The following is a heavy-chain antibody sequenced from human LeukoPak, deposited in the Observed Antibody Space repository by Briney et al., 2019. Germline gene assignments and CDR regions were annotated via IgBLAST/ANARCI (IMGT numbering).Heavy chain of an antibody. D-gene: IGHD6-19*01. Sequence: SETLSLNCTVSGGSINSHYWSWIRQPPGKGLQWIGDIYYSERTNYNPSLRSRVTISVDTSKNQLSLKLTSVLAADTAMYYCVRRDNTGWNYFDHWGQGILVTVSS. CDR3: VRRDNTGWNYFDH. CDR2: IYYSERT. V-gene: IGHV4-59*08. J-gene: IGHJ4*02. CDR1: GGSINSHY.